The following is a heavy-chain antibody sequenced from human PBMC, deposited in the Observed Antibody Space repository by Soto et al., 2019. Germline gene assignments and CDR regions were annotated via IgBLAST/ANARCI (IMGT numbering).Heavy chain of an antibody. D-gene: IGHD5-12*01. J-gene: IGHJ3*01. V-gene: IGHV3-23*01. Sequence: GGSLRLSCAASGFIFTNYAMNWVRQAPGKGLEWVSVIGGRGNSAYYADSVQGRFTISRDNSKNTLSLQMSSLTADDTAIYYCVREGRGSFDFWGRGTMVTVS. CDR2: IGGRGNSA. CDR3: VREGRGSFDF. CDR1: GFIFTNYA.